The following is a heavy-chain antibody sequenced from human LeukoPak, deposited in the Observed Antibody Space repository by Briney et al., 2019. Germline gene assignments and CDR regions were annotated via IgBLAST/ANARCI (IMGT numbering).Heavy chain of an antibody. CDR1: GGSISSYY. D-gene: IGHD5-12*01. V-gene: IGHV4-34*01. J-gene: IGHJ5*02. CDR3: ARAGATYWFDP. CDR2: INHSGST. Sequence: SETLSLTCTVSGGSISSYYWSWIRQPPGKGLEWIGEINHSGSTNYNPSLKSRVTISVDTSKNQFSLKLSSVTAADTAVYYCARAGATYWFDPWGQGTLVTVSS.